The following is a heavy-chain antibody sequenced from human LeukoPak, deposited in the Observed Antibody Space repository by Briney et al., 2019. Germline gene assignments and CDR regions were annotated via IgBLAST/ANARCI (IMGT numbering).Heavy chain of an antibody. V-gene: IGHV5-51*01. CDR3: ARLPPYYCSGGSCYLADY. CDR2: IYPGDSDT. Sequence: GEPLKISCKGSGYSFTSYWIGWVRQMPGKGLEWMGIIYPGDSDTRYSPSFQGQVTISADKSISTAYLQWSSLKASDTAMYYCARLPPYYCSGGSCYLADYWGQGTLVTVSS. D-gene: IGHD2-15*01. CDR1: GYSFTSYW. J-gene: IGHJ4*02.